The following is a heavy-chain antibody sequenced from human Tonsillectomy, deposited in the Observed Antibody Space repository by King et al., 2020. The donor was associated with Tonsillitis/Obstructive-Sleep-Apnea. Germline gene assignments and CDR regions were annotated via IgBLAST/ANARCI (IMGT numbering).Heavy chain of an antibody. J-gene: IGHJ5*02. CDR1: GFTFDDYA. CDR2: ISWNGGTI. CDR3: VKGYTGYDSWFDL. Sequence: VQLVESGGGLVQPGRSLRLSCAASGFTFDDYAMHWVRQAPGKGLEWVSGISWNGGTIGYADSVKGRFTISRDNAQNSLYLQMNSLRAEDTALYYCVKGYTGYDSWFDLWGQGTLVTVS. D-gene: IGHD5-12*01. V-gene: IGHV3-9*01.